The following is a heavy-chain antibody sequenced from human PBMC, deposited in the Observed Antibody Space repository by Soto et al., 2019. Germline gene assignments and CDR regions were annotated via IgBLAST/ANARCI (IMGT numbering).Heavy chain of an antibody. CDR2: IDPSDSYT. Sequence: GESLKISCKGSGYSFTSYWISWVRQMPGKGLEWMGRIDPSDSYTNYSPSFQGHVTISADKSISTAYLQWSSLKASDTAMYYCASHFTTGTTYYYGMDVWGQGTTVTVSS. D-gene: IGHD1-1*01. CDR1: GYSFTSYW. J-gene: IGHJ6*02. V-gene: IGHV5-10-1*01. CDR3: ASHFTTGTTYYYGMDV.